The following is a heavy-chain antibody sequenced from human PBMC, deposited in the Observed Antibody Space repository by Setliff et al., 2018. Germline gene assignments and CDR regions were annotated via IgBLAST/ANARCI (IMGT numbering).Heavy chain of an antibody. CDR3: ARDPNSGSYWNYYYYMDV. J-gene: IGHJ6*03. D-gene: IGHD1-26*01. CDR2: ISSSSSTI. Sequence: QPGGSLRLSCAASGFTFSSYNMNWVRQAPGKGLEWVSYISSSSSTIYYADSVKGRFTISRDNAKNSLSLQMNSLRAEDTAVFYCARDPNSGSYWNYYYYMDVWGKGTTVTVSS. CDR1: GFTFSSYN. V-gene: IGHV3-48*01.